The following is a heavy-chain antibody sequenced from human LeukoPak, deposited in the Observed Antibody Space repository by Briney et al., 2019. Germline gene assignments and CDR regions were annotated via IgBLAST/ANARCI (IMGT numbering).Heavy chain of an antibody. J-gene: IGHJ6*03. D-gene: IGHD3-22*01. Sequence: GGSLRLSCAASGFTYSNYAMSWVRQAPGKGLEWVSFISGSGVSTYYADSVKGQFIISRDNSRNTLCLQMDSLRSEDTAVYYCAKGSTFYYDSSVYYFYIDVWGKGTTVTVSS. CDR1: GFTYSNYA. CDR3: AKGSTFYYDSSVYYFYIDV. V-gene: IGHV3-23*01. CDR2: ISGSGVST.